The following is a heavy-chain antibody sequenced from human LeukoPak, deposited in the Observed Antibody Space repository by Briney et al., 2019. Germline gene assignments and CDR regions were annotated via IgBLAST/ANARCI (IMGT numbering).Heavy chain of an antibody. CDR2: IIPILGTA. J-gene: IGHJ3*02. Sequence: SVKVSCKASGGTFSSYAISWVRQAPGQGLEWMGGIIPILGTANYAQKFQGRVTITADKSTSTAYMELSSLRSEDTAVYYCARIRIVGATPVSAFDIWGQGTMVTVSS. CDR3: ARIRIVGATPVSAFDI. D-gene: IGHD1-26*01. V-gene: IGHV1-69*06. CDR1: GGTFSSYA.